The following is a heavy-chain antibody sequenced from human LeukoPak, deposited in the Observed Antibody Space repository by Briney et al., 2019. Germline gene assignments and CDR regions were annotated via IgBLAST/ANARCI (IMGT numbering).Heavy chain of an antibody. CDR3: ARSGDCGDYGGSTDAFDF. CDR1: GFSFSTYS. Sequence: PGGSLRLSCAASGFSFSTYSMNWVRRAPGMGLEWVSSISSSSTYIYYADSMKGRFTVSRDNAKNSLYLQMHSLRAEDTAVYYCARSGDCGDYGGSTDAFDFWGQGTMVTVSS. D-gene: IGHD4-17*01. J-gene: IGHJ3*01. V-gene: IGHV3-21*01. CDR2: ISSSSTYI.